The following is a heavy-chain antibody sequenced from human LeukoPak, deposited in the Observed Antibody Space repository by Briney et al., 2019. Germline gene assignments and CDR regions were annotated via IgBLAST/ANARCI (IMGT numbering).Heavy chain of an antibody. Sequence: GGSLRLSCATSGFTFSSYGMHWVRQAPGKGLEWVAVISYDGSNKYYADSVKGRFTISRDNSKNTLYLQMNSLRAEDTAVYYCAKRPTRGYCSGGSCSEHFDYWGQGTLVTVSS. CDR1: GFTFSSYG. D-gene: IGHD2-15*01. CDR3: AKRPTRGYCSGGSCSEHFDY. CDR2: ISYDGSNK. J-gene: IGHJ4*02. V-gene: IGHV3-30*18.